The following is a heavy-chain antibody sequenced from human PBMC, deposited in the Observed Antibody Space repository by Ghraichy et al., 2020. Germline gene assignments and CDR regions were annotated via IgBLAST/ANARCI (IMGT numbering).Heavy chain of an antibody. J-gene: IGHJ3*02. V-gene: IGHV4-59*01. CDR1: GGSISSYY. CDR2: IYYSGST. CDR3: ARGGRYGDYPRWGAFDI. Sequence: SETLSLTCTVSGGSISSYYWSWIRQPPGKGLEWIGYIYYSGSTNYNPSLKSRVTISVDTSKNQFSLKLSSVTAADTAVYYCARGGRYGDYPRWGAFDIWGQGTMVTVSS. D-gene: IGHD4-17*01.